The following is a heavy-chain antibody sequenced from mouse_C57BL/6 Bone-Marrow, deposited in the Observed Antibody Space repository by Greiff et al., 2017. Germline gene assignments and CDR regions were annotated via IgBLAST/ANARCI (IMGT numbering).Heavy chain of an antibody. D-gene: IGHD2-4*01. Sequence: VKLVESGPGLVAPSQSLSITCTVSGFSLTSNGVSWVRQPPGKGLEWRGVIWGDGSTNYHSALISRLGISKDNSKSQVFLKLNRLQTDDTATYYCARLRRGRGVGYWGQGTTLTGSS. CDR2: IWGDGST. CDR1: GFSLTSNG. V-gene: IGHV2-3*01. J-gene: IGHJ2*01. CDR3: ARLRRGRGVGY.